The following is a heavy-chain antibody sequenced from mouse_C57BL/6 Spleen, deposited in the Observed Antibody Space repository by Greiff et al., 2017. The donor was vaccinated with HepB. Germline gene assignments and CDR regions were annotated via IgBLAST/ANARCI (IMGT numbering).Heavy chain of an antibody. D-gene: IGHD2-4*01. Sequence: EVHLVESGGGLVKPGGSLKLSCAASGFTFSSYAMSWVRQTPEKRLEWVATISDGGSYTYYPDNVKGRFTISRDNAKNNLYLQMSHLKSEDTAMYYCARDNYDYDGDYWGQGTTLTVSS. V-gene: IGHV5-4*01. CDR1: GFTFSSYA. CDR2: ISDGGSYT. J-gene: IGHJ2*01. CDR3: ARDNYDYDGDY.